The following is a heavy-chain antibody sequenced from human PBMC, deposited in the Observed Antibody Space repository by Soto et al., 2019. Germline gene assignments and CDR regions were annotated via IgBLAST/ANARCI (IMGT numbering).Heavy chain of an antibody. D-gene: IGHD3-16*01. CDR3: SWGYSDNYSYTLL. J-gene: IGHJ4*02. V-gene: IGHV3-74*01. CDR1: GFTFSSYW. CDR2: INSDERNT. Sequence: GGSLRLSCAASGFTFSSYWMHWVRQAPGRGLVWVSRINSDERNTIYANSVKGRFTISRDNAKNTLYLQMNSLRAEDTAVYYCSWGYSDNYSYTLLWGQGTLVTVSS.